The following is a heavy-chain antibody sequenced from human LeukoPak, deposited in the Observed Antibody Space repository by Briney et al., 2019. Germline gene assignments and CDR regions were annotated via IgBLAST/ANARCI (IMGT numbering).Heavy chain of an antibody. J-gene: IGHJ3*02. V-gene: IGHV1-8*03. CDR2: MNPNSGNT. Sequence: ASVKVSCKASGYTFTSYDINWVGQATRQGVEGMGWMNPNSGNTGYAQKFQGRVTITRDTSASTAYMELSRLRSEDTAVYYCARDGDIVLMVYDGAFDIWGQGTMVTVSS. CDR1: GYTFTSYD. D-gene: IGHD2-8*01. CDR3: ARDGDIVLMVYDGAFDI.